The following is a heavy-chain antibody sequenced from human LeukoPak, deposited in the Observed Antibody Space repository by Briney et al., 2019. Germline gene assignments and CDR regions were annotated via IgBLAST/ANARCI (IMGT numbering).Heavy chain of an antibody. CDR1: GYTFTNYG. Sequence: ASVKVSCKASGYTFTNYGISWVRHAPGQGLEWMGWISTYNENTNYAQKLQGRVTMTTDTSTSTAYMELRSLRSGDTAVYYCARDVGSSWYGVDYWGQGTLVTVSS. J-gene: IGHJ4*02. V-gene: IGHV1-18*01. CDR2: ISTYNENT. CDR3: ARDVGSSWYGVDY. D-gene: IGHD6-13*01.